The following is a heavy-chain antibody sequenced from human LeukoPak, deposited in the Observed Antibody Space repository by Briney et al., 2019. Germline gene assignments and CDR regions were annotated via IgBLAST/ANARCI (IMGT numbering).Heavy chain of an antibody. J-gene: IGHJ4*02. CDR3: AREGAVAGTDY. Sequence: GGSLRLSCAASGFTFSSYWMHWVRQAPGKGLLWVSRINSDGSSTSYADSVKGRFTISRDNAKNTLYLQMNSLRAEDTAVYYCAREGAVAGTDYWGQGTLVTVSS. D-gene: IGHD6-19*01. V-gene: IGHV3-74*01. CDR1: GFTFSSYW. CDR2: INSDGSST.